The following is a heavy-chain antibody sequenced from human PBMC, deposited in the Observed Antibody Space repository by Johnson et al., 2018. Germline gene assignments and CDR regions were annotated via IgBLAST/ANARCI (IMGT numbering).Heavy chain of an antibody. V-gene: IGHV3-30*18. Sequence: VQLLESGGGVVQXGRSLRLSCAASGFTFSAYGMHWVRQAPGKGLEWVAVISYDGSNKYDAASVKGRFTISRDNSKNTLYLQMNSLRAEDTAVYYCAKDWEVAAVDTGGYFHHWGQGTLVTVSS. J-gene: IGHJ1*01. CDR2: ISYDGSNK. D-gene: IGHD6-13*01. CDR3: AKDWEVAAVDTGGYFHH. CDR1: GFTFSAYG.